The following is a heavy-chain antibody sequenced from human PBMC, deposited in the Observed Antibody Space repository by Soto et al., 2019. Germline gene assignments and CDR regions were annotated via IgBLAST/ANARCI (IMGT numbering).Heavy chain of an antibody. J-gene: IGHJ6*02. Sequence: EVQLLESGGGLVQPGGSLRLSCAASGFTFSSYAMSWVRQAPGKGLEWVSSISASGATTDSADSVRGRFTISRDNSKNTLYRQINNLRADDTAVYYCAKDLSGRLILLLHDCAVDVWGQGTTVTVSS. V-gene: IGHV3-23*01. CDR1: GFTFSSYA. D-gene: IGHD2-15*01. CDR3: AKDLSGRLILLLHDCAVDV. CDR2: ISASGATT.